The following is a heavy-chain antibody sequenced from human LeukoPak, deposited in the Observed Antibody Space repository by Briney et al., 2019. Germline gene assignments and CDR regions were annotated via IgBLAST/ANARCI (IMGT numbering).Heavy chain of an antibody. Sequence: GGSLRLSCTASGFTFSSYGMHWVRQAPGKGLEWVAVIWYDGSNKYYADSVKGRFTISRDNSKNTLYLQMNSLRAEDMAVYYCARADYGSGSYGPYGYWGQGTLDTVSS. CDR3: ARADYGSGSYGPYGY. V-gene: IGHV3-33*01. D-gene: IGHD3-10*01. J-gene: IGHJ4*02. CDR2: IWYDGSNK. CDR1: GFTFSSYG.